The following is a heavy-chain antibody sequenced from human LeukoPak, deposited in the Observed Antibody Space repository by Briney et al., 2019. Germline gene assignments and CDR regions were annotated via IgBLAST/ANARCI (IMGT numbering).Heavy chain of an antibody. J-gene: IGHJ4*02. CDR2: MDSSGSGT. CDR3: ARGSWQQLVLWGVGYYFDY. CDR1: GFTFSSYA. Sequence: PGGSLRLSCAASGFTFSSYAMSWVRQAPGKGLEWVSTMDSSGSGTYYIGSVKGRFTISRDNSKNTLYLQMNSLRAEDTAVYYCARGSWQQLVLWGVGYYFDYWGQGTLVTVSS. D-gene: IGHD6-13*01. V-gene: IGHV3-23*05.